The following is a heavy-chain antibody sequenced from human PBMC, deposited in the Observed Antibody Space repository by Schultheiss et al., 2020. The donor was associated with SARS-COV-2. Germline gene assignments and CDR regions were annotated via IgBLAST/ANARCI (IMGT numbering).Heavy chain of an antibody. J-gene: IGHJ6*02. Sequence: SETLSLTCTVSGGSISSYYWSWIRQPAGKGLEWIGRIYTSGSTNYNPSLKSRVTMSVDTSKNQFSLKLSSVTAADTAVYYFASSPTVGLNWYYYGMDVWGQGTTVTVSS. CDR3: ASSPTVGLNWYYYGMDV. V-gene: IGHV4-4*07. CDR1: GGSISSYY. D-gene: IGHD1-1*01. CDR2: IYTSGST.